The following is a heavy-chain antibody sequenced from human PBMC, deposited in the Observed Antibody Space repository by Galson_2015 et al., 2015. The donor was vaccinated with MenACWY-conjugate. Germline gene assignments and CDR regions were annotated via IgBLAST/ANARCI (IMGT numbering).Heavy chain of an antibody. Sequence: QSGAEVKKPGESLRISCQGSGYSFTSYWISWVRQMPGKGLVWMGRIDPTDAYTNYSPSFQGHVTISIDKSISTAYLQWSSLKASDTAMYYCARHKGPWYSDLWGRGTLVTVSS. V-gene: IGHV5-10-1*01. CDR1: GYSFTSYW. J-gene: IGHJ2*01. CDR2: IDPTDAYT. CDR3: ARHKGPWYSDL.